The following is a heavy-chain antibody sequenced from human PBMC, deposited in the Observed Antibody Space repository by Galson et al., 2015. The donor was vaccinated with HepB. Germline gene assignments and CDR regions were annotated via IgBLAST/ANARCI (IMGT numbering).Heavy chain of an antibody. J-gene: IGHJ1*01. V-gene: IGHV1-24*01. Sequence: SVKVSCKVSGYTLTELSMHWVRQAPGKGLEWMGGFDPEDGETIYAQKFQGRVTMTEDTSTDTAYMELSSLRSEDTAVYYCATDLHEDYYDSSGPFQHWGQGTLVTVSS. CDR1: GYTLTELS. CDR2: FDPEDGET. CDR3: ATDLHEDYYDSSGPFQH. D-gene: IGHD3-22*01.